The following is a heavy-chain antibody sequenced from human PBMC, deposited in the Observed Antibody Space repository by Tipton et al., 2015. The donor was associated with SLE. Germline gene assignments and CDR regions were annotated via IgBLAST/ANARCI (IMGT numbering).Heavy chain of an antibody. Sequence: GSLRLSCAVSGLTFSSYAMSWGRQAPGKGLEWVSVIYSGGTSTYYADSVKGRFTMSRDNSKNTLYLQMNSLRAEDTAVYYCVKGGQWLAFNSWGRGTLVTVSS. CDR1: GLTFSSYA. CDR3: VKGGQWLAFNS. V-gene: IGHV3-23*03. J-gene: IGHJ5*02. CDR2: IYSGGTST. D-gene: IGHD6-19*01.